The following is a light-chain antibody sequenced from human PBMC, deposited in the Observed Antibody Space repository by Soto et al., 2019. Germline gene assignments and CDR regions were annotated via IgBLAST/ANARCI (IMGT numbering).Light chain of an antibody. CDR3: QQYGSSSYT. V-gene: IGKV1-5*01. CDR1: QSISSW. CDR2: DAS. Sequence: DIQMTQSPSTLSASVGDRVTITCRASQSISSWLAWYQQKPGKAPKLLIYDASSSATGIPDRFSGSVSGTDFTLTISRLEPEDFAVYYCQQYGSSSYTFGPGTKMEIK. J-gene: IGKJ2*01.